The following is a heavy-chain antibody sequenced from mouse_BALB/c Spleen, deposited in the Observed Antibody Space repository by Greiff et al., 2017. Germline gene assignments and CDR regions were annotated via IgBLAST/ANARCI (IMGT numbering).Heavy chain of an antibody. CDR2: ISYSGST. Sequence: EVQLQESGPGLVKPSQSLSLTCTVTGYSITSDYAWNWIRQFPGNKLEWMGYISYSGSTSYNPSLKSRISITRDTSKNQFFLQLNSVTTEDTATYYCARGYRYDYYAMDYWGQGTSVTVSS. D-gene: IGHD2-14*01. CDR1: GYSITSDYA. CDR3: ARGYRYDYYAMDY. J-gene: IGHJ4*01. V-gene: IGHV3-2*02.